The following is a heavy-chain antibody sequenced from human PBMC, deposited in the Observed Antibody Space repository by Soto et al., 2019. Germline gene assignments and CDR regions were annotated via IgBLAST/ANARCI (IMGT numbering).Heavy chain of an antibody. D-gene: IGHD1-7*01. Sequence: SQTLSLTGVISGDSVSSNSSAWNWIRQSPSRGLEWLGRTYYRTRWYYDYAVSVRSRITVNPDTSKNQFSLQLTSVTPEDTVVYYFAGTTSHYWYYMDVWGKGTTVTVS. CDR2: TYYRTRWYY. V-gene: IGHV6-1*01. CDR3: AGTTSHYWYYMDV. J-gene: IGHJ6*03. CDR1: GDSVSSNSSA.